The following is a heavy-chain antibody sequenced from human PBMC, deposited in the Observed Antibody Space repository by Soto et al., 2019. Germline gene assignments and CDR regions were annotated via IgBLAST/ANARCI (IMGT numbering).Heavy chain of an antibody. CDR2: IYPGDSDT. CDR3: AKRSLSNSGRYLDY. CDR1: GYSFSSYW. J-gene: IGHJ4*02. V-gene: IGHV5-51*01. D-gene: IGHD6-6*01. Sequence: GEPLKISCKGLGYSFSSYWIGWVRQMPGKGLEWMGIIYPGDSDTRYSPSFQGQVTISADKSISTAYLQWSSLKASDTAMYYCAKRSLSNSGRYLDYWGQGTLVTVSS.